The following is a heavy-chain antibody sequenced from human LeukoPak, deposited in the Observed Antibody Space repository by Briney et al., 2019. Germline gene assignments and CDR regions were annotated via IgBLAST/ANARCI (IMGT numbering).Heavy chain of an antibody. CDR3: ARHYHDSSGYSYYYGMDV. V-gene: IGHV5-51*07. Sequence: GESLKISCKGSGDSFTSYWIGWVHQMPGKGLEWMGIIYPGDSDTRYSPSFQGQVTISADKSISTAYLQWSSLKASDTAMYYCARHYHDSSGYSYYYGMDVWGQGTTVTVSS. CDR1: GDSFTSYW. J-gene: IGHJ6*02. D-gene: IGHD3-22*01. CDR2: IYPGDSDT.